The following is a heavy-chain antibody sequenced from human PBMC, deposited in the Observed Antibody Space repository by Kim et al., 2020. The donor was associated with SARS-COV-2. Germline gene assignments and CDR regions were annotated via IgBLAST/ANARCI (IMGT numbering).Heavy chain of an antibody. CDR3: ARDLGIQLWLNAFDI. D-gene: IGHD5-18*01. V-gene: IGHV3-48*03. J-gene: IGHJ3*02. Sequence: GGSLRLSCAASGFTFSSYEMNWVRQAPGKGLEWVSYISSSGSTIYYADSVKGRFTISRDNAKNSLYLQMNSLRAEDTAVYYCARDLGIQLWLNAFDIWGQGTMVTVSS. CDR1: GFTFSSYE. CDR2: ISSSGSTI.